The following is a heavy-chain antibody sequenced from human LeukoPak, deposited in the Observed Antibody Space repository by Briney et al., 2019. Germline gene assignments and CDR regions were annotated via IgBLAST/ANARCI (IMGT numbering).Heavy chain of an antibody. CDR2: IYYSGST. J-gene: IGHJ5*02. CDR3: ARVAKWQGGWFDP. Sequence: SETLSLTCTVSGGSISSYYWSWIRQPPGKGLEWIGYIYYSGSTNYNPSLKSRVTISVDTSKNQFSLKLSSVTAADTAVYYCARVAKWQGGWFDPWGQGTLVTVSS. D-gene: IGHD5-12*01. V-gene: IGHV4-59*01. CDR1: GGSISSYY.